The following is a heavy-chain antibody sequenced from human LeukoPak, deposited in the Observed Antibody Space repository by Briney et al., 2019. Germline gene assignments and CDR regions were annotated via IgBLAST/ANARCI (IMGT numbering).Heavy chain of an antibody. CDR3: ASSLIYSSSWYADY. Sequence: LRLSCAASGFTVSNNYMSWIRQPPGKGLEWIGYIYHSGSTYYNPSLKSRVTISVDRSKNQFSLKLSSVTAADTAVYYCASSLIYSSSWYADYWGQGTLVTVSS. J-gene: IGHJ4*02. D-gene: IGHD6-13*01. V-gene: IGHV4-30-2*01. CDR2: IYHSGST. CDR1: GFTVSNNY.